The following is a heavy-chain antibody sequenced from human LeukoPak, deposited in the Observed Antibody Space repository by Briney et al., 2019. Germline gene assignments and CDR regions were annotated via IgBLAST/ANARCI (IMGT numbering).Heavy chain of an antibody. CDR1: GGSISSSSYY. D-gene: IGHD3-22*01. V-gene: IGHV4-39*01. CDR2: IYYSGST. CDR3: ARLQGLYYDGFDY. J-gene: IGHJ4*02. Sequence: ASETLSLTCTVSGGSISSSSYYWGWIRQPPGKGLEWIVSIYYSGSTYYNPSLKSRVTISVDTSKNQFSLKLSSVTAADTAVYYCARLQGLYYDGFDYWGQGTLVTVSS.